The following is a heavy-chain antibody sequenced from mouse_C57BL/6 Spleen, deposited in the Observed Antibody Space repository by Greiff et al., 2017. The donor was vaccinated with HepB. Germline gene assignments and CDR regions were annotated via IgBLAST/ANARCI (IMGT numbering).Heavy chain of an antibody. D-gene: IGHD1-1*01. J-gene: IGHJ1*03. CDR3: ASPDYYGSSYDWYFDV. CDR1: GYSITSGYY. Sequence: LQESGPGLVKPSQSLSLTCSVTGYSITSGYYWNWIRQFPGNKLEWMGYISYDGSNNYNPSLKNRISITRATSKNQFFLKLNSVTTEDTATYYCASPDYYGSSYDWYFDVWGTGTTVTVSS. V-gene: IGHV3-6*01. CDR2: ISYDGSN.